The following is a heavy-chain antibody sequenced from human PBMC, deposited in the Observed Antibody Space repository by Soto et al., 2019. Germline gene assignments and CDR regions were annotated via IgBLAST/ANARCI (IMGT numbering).Heavy chain of an antibody. CDR3: ARGDTVMLRNYYYMDV. J-gene: IGHJ6*03. Sequence: ASVKVSCKASGYTFTSYGISWVRQAPGQGLDWMGWISAYNGNTNYAQKLQGRVTMTTDSSTSTAYMELRSLRSDDTAVYYCARGDTVMLRNYYYMDVWGKGTTVTVSS. CDR2: ISAYNGNT. V-gene: IGHV1-18*01. D-gene: IGHD4-4*01. CDR1: GYTFTSYG.